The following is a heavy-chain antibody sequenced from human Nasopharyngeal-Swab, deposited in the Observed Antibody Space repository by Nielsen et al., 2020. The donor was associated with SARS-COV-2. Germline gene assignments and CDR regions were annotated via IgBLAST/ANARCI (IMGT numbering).Heavy chain of an antibody. D-gene: IGHD1-26*01. J-gene: IGHJ4*02. Sequence: SETLSLTCAVYGGSFSGYYWSWIRQPPGKGLEWIGEINHSGSTNYNPSLKSRVTISVDMSKNQFSLKLSSVTAADTAVYYCARVFPPRVIVGVTELDYWGQGTLVTVSS. V-gene: IGHV4-34*01. CDR2: INHSGST. CDR3: ARVFPPRVIVGVTELDY. CDR1: GGSFSGYY.